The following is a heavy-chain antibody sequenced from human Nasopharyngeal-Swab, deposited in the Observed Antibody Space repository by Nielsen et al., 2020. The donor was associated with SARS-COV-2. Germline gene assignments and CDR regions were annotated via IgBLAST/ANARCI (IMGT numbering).Heavy chain of an antibody. CDR1: GGTFSSYA. Sequence: SVKVSCKASGGTFSSYAISWVRQAPGQGLVWMGGIIPIFGTANYAQKFQGRVTITADESTSTAYMELSSLRSEDTAVYYCARGAGDYYGSGSYYSYYYYGMDVWGQGTTVTVSS. CDR2: IIPIFGTA. D-gene: IGHD3-10*01. CDR3: ARGAGDYYGSGSYYSYYYYGMDV. J-gene: IGHJ6*02. V-gene: IGHV1-69*13.